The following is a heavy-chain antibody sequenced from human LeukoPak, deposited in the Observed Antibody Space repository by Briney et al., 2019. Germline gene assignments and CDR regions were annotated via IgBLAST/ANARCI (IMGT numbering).Heavy chain of an antibody. CDR1: GFTFSSYW. Sequence: GGSLRLSCAASGFTFSSYWMSWVRQAPGKGPEWVANIKQDGSEKYYVDSVKGRFTISRDNAKNSLYLQMNSLRAEDTAMYYCAREGLAYVFWSGPDAFDIWGQGTMVTVSS. J-gene: IGHJ3*02. D-gene: IGHD3-3*01. V-gene: IGHV3-7*01. CDR3: AREGLAYVFWSGPDAFDI. CDR2: IKQDGSEK.